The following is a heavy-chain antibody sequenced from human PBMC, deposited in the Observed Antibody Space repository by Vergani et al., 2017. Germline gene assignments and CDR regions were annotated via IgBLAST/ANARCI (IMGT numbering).Heavy chain of an antibody. D-gene: IGHD4-11*01. Sequence: QVQLVESGGGVVQPGRSLRLSCAASGFTFNQYGMHWVRQSPGEGLEWVGDIDHTGRPDFNPSLKSRLTMSVDKSRNQFSLTLNSVTATDTAIYFCARVNTETSGHLYYYYYMDVWGQGTAVTVS. V-gene: IGHV4-34*10. CDR1: GFTFNQYG. CDR2: IDHTGRPD. J-gene: IGHJ6*03. CDR3: ARVNTETSGHLYYYYYMDV.